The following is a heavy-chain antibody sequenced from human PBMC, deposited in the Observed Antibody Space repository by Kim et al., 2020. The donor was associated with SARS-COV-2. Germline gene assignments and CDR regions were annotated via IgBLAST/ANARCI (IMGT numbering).Heavy chain of an antibody. J-gene: IGHJ6*02. CDR3: AKVVIMGCYNYFYYYGMDL. CDR1: GFTFDTYA. Sequence: GGSLRLSCVASGFTFDTYAMSWVRQAPGKGLEWVSVISSAASNKMYADSVRGRFTISRDNAKDTLYLQMNSLRDEDTALYYCAKVVIMGCYNYFYYYGMDLWGQGTPVTVSS. CDR2: ISSAASNK. D-gene: IGHD2-21*01. V-gene: IGHV3-23*01.